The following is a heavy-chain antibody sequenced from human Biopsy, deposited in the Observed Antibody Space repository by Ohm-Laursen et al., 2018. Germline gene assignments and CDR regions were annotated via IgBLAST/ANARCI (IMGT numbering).Heavy chain of an antibody. V-gene: IGHV4-34*01. J-gene: IGHJ6*02. Sequence: GTLSLTCPVYGESFNGYYWSWIRQTPGKGLEWIGEINHSGRTNYNPSLKSRVTISVDTSKNQFSLKVRSMTAADTAVYYCVRGVDYYDPYHYYALDVWGQGTTVTVSS. D-gene: IGHD3-22*01. CDR2: INHSGRT. CDR1: GESFNGYY. CDR3: VRGVDYYDPYHYYALDV.